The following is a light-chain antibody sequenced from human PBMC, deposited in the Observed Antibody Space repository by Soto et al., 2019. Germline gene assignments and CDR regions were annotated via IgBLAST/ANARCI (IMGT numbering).Light chain of an antibody. CDR3: LQYSSHSWT. CDR1: RSISDW. Sequence: DIQMTQSPSTLSQSIGDRVTITCRASRSISDWLAWYQQKPGKAPKLLIFDASNLKSGVPSRFSGSGSGTEFTLTISRLQPDDVATYYCLQYSSHSWTFGQGTKVDI. V-gene: IGKV1-5*01. J-gene: IGKJ1*01. CDR2: DAS.